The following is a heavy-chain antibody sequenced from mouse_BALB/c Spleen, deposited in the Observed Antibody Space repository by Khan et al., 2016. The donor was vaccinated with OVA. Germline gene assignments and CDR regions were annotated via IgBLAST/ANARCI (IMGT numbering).Heavy chain of an antibody. Sequence: VQLQQSGPELVKPGASVKISCKASGYTFTDFNLDWVKQSHGKSLEWIGYIFPNDGGTGYNQKFTTKATLTVDNLSSTAYMELRSLTSEDSAVYYCARSGYGSFGYWGQGTLVTVSA. J-gene: IGHJ3*01. D-gene: IGHD1-2*01. CDR2: IFPNDGGT. CDR1: GYTFTDFN. V-gene: IGHV1S29*02. CDR3: ARSGYGSFGY.